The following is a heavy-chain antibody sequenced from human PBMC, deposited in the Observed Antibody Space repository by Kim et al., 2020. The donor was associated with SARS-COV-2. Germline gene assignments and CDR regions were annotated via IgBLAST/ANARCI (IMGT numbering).Heavy chain of an antibody. J-gene: IGHJ6*02. V-gene: IGHV1-46*01. Sequence: AQKVQGRVTMTRDTSTSTVYMELSSLRSEDTAVYYCARATGYYYYYGMDVWGQGTTVTVSS. CDR3: ARATGYYYYYGMDV.